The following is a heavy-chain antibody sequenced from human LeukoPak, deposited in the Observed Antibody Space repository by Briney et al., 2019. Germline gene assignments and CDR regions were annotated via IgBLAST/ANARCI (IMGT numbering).Heavy chain of an antibody. CDR1: GFTFSSYT. V-gene: IGHV3-21*01. J-gene: IGHJ4*02. D-gene: IGHD5-18*01. CDR2: IDGSSRCM. CDR3: ARDWDTDRYFDY. Sequence: GGSLRLSCAASGFTFSSYTMHWVRQAPGKGLEWVASIDGSSRCMYYSDSMKGRFTISRANAKNSLYLQINTLRAEDTAVYFCARDWDTDRYFDYWGQGTLVSVSS.